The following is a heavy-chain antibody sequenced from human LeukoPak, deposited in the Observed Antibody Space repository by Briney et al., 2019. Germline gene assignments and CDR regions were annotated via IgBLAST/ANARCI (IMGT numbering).Heavy chain of an antibody. CDR3: ARETYCGGDCYSGFDY. D-gene: IGHD2-21*02. CDR2: INHSGST. V-gene: IGHV4-34*01. CDR1: GGSFSGYY. J-gene: IGHJ4*02. Sequence: SETLSLTCAVYGGSFSGYYWSWIRQPPGKGLEWIGEINHSGSTNYNPSLKSRVTISVDTSKNQFSLKLSSVTAADTAVYYCARETYCGGDCYSGFDYWGQGTLVTVSS.